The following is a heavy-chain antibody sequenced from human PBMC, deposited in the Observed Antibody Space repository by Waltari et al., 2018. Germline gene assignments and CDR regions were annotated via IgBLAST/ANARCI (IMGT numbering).Heavy chain of an antibody. CDR3: ARDGAAAAGLEY. CDR2: IFHTGNP. V-gene: IGHV4-31*03. CDR1: GGSISSGGYY. D-gene: IGHD6-25*01. Sequence: QVQLQESGPGLVKPSQTLALTCSVSGGSISSGGYYWSWIRQHPGKGLEWIGYIFHTGNPFYNPSLKSRVTISVDTSKNQFSLRLTSVTAADTAVYYCARDGAAAAGLEYWGPGKLVTVSS. J-gene: IGHJ4*02.